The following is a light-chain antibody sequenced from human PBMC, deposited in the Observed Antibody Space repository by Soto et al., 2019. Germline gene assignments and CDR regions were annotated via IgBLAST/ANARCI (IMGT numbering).Light chain of an antibody. CDR3: NSFTSSSTLV. CDR1: SSDVGGYDY. CDR2: DVS. Sequence: QSALTQPASVSGSPGQSITISCTGTSSDVGGYDYVSWYQQHSGKAHKLMIFDVSSRPSGVSNRFSGSKSGNTASLTISGLQAEDEADYYCNSFTSSSTLVFGTGTKVTVL. J-gene: IGLJ1*01. V-gene: IGLV2-14*03.